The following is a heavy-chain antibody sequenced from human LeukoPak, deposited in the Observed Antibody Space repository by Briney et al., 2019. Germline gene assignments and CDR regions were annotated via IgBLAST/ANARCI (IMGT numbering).Heavy chain of an antibody. CDR1: GYSISSGYY. D-gene: IGHD6-6*01. CDR3: ARGRVPRRWFDP. CDR2: VFHSGNA. Sequence: SETLSLTCTVSGYSISSGYYWGWTRQPPGKGLQWIGSVFHSGNAYYNPSLKSRVTISVDTSKNQFSLKLSSVTAADTAVYYCARGRVPRRWFDPWGQGTLVTVSS. V-gene: IGHV4-38-2*02. J-gene: IGHJ5*02.